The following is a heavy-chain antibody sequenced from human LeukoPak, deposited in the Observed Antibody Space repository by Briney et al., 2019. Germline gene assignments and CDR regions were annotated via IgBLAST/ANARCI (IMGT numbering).Heavy chain of an antibody. CDR3: ARSFFYSSSWSDY. V-gene: IGHV1-8*01. CDR1: GYTFTSYD. CDR2: MNPNSGNT. J-gene: IGHJ4*02. D-gene: IGHD6-13*01. Sequence: GASVKVSCKASGYTFTSYDINWVRQATGQGLEWMGWMNPNSGNTGYAQKFQGRVTMTRNTSISTAYMELSSLRSEDTAVYYSARSFFYSSSWSDYWGQGTLVTVSS.